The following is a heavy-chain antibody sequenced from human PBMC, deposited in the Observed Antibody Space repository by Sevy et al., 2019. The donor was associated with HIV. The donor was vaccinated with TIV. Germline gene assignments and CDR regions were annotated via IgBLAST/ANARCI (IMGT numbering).Heavy chain of an antibody. J-gene: IGHJ4*02. CDR3: ARPAYSSSSFDYFDY. CDR1: GYSFTSYW. CDR2: IYPGDSDT. V-gene: IGHV5-51*01. D-gene: IGHD6-6*01. Sequence: GESLKISCMGSGYSFTSYWIGWVRQMPGKGLEWMGIIYPGDSDTRYSPSFQGQVTSSADKSISTAYLQWSSLKASDTAIYYCARPAYSSSSFDYFDYWGQGTLVTVSS.